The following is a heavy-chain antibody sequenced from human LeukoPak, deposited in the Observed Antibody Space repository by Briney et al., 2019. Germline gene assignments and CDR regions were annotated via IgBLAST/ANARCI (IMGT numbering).Heavy chain of an antibody. CDR2: IRYDGSNK. V-gene: IGHV3-30*02. CDR1: GFTFSSYG. Sequence: GGSLRLSCAASGFTFSSYGMHWVRQAPGKGLEWVAFIRYDGSNKYYADSVKGRFTISRDNSKNTLYLQMNSLRAEDTAVYYCAKEPTRAIYYYYMDVWGKGTTVTVSS. D-gene: IGHD5-24*01. J-gene: IGHJ6*03. CDR3: AKEPTRAIYYYYMDV.